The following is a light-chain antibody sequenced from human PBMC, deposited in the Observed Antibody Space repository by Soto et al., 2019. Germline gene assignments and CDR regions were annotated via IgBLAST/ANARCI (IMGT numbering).Light chain of an antibody. CDR1: SSNIGAGYD. V-gene: IGLV1-40*01. CDR2: GNT. Sequence: QAVVTQPPSVSGAPGQRVTISCTGSSSNIGAGYDVHWYQQFPGTTPKFLIYGNTNRPSGVPDRFSASKSGTSASLDITGLQAEDEAEYFCQFYDSSLTVVFGGGTKLTVL. J-gene: IGLJ2*01. CDR3: QFYDSSLTVV.